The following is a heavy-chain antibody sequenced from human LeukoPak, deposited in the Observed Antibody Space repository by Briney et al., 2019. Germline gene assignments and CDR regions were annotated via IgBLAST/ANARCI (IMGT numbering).Heavy chain of an antibody. Sequence: GASVKVSCKASGYTFTSYYMHWLRQAPGQGLEWMGIINPSGGATSYAQKLQDRVTLTRDTSTSTVYMELTSLRSEDTAVYYCARGKDTVMGNRNFFDYWGQGTLVTVSS. CDR2: INPSGGAT. CDR3: ARGKDTVMGNRNFFDY. J-gene: IGHJ4*02. V-gene: IGHV1-46*01. CDR1: GYTFTSYY. D-gene: IGHD5-18*01.